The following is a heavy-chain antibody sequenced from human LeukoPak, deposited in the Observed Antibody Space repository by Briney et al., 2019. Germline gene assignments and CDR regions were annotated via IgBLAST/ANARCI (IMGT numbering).Heavy chain of an antibody. J-gene: IGHJ1*01. CDR2: ISSSSNYK. V-gene: IGHV3-11*06. D-gene: IGHD3-22*01. Sequence: PGGSLRLSCAASGFTFSDYYMSWIRQAPGKGLEWISYISSSSNYKNYADSVQGRFTISRDNAKSSLYLQMNRLRAVDTAVYYCARHGLYDSTDYWTFQHWGQGTLVTVSS. CDR3: ARHGLYDSTDYWTFQH. CDR1: GFTFSDYY.